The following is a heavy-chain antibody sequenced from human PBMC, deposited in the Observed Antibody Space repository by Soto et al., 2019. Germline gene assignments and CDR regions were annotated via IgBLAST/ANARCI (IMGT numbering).Heavy chain of an antibody. CDR2: ISGSGGST. CDR1: GFTFSSYA. D-gene: IGHD3-22*01. J-gene: IGHJ4*02. Sequence: GGSLRLSCAASGFTFSSYAMSWVRQAPGKGLEWVSAISGSGGSTYYADYVKGRFTISRDNSKNTLYLQMNSLRAEDTAVYYCAKDQGDYYYDSSGYDYWGQGTLVTVSS. V-gene: IGHV3-23*01. CDR3: AKDQGDYYYDSSGYDY.